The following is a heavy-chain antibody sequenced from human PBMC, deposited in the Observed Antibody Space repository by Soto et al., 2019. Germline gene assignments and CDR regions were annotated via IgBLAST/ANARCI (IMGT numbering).Heavy chain of an antibody. CDR2: IYWDDYK. J-gene: IGHJ4*02. CDR3: ARIFRGGYHAPFDY. V-gene: IGHV2-5*02. Sequence: SGPTLVNPTQTLTLTCTFSGFSLSTRGVGVGWIRQPPGKALEWLAFIYWDDYKRYSPSLKSRLTITKDTSKNQVVLTMTNMDPVDTATYYCARIFRGGYHAPFDYWGQGTLVTVSS. D-gene: IGHD3-10*01. CDR1: GFSLSTRGVG.